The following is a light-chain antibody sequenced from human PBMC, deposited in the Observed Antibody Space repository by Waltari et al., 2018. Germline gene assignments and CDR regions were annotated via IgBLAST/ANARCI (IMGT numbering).Light chain of an antibody. Sequence: QSALTQAASVSGSPGQSITLPCTCTSSHVGGYNHLSWYQHHPGKAPKLLSSEVSNRPSGVSYRFSGSKSVNTASLTISGLQAEDEADYYCSSYTSSSIPYVFGTGTKVTVL. CDR1: SSHVGGYNH. CDR3: SSYTSSSIPYV. CDR2: EVS. J-gene: IGLJ1*01. V-gene: IGLV2-14*01.